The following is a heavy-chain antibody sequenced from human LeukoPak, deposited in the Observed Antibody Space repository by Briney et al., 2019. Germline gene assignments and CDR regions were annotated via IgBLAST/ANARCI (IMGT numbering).Heavy chain of an antibody. D-gene: IGHD4-23*01. J-gene: IGHJ4*02. CDR2: FDPEDGET. CDR3: ATYVVGPIYGGNGYFDY. CDR1: GYTLTELS. Sequence: ASVKVSCKVSGYTLTELSMHWVRQAPGKGLEWMGGFDPEDGETIYAQKFQGRVTMTEGTSTDTAYMELSSLRSEDTAVYYCATYVVGPIYGGNGYFDYWGQGTLVTVSS. V-gene: IGHV1-24*01.